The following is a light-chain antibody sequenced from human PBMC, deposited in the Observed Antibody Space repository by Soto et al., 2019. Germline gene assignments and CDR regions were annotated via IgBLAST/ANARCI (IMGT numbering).Light chain of an antibody. Sequence: ETVLTQSPGTLSLSPGERATLSCRASQSVSGRYLTWFQHTPGQTPRLLIYDASTRATGIPDRFSGSGSGTDFTLTISRLEPEDFAVYYCQQYGNSPQTFGQWTKVEIK. CDR1: QSVSGRY. CDR3: QQYGNSPQT. V-gene: IGKV3-20*01. J-gene: IGKJ1*01. CDR2: DAS.